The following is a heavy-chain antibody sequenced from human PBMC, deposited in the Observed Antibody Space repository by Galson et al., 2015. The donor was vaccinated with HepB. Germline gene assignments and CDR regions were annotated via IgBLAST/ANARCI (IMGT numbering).Heavy chain of an antibody. Sequence: SVTVSCKASGGTLSSYSISWVRQAPGQGLEWMGGIIPIFNTANYTQKFQGRVTITADESTRTAYMEMSRLRFEDTAVYYCARLEPGPLAGYRSGLYWGYTAYAADYWGQGALITVSS. J-gene: IGHJ4*02. CDR3: ARLEPGPLAGYRSGLYWGYTAYAADY. CDR1: GGTLSSYS. V-gene: IGHV1-69*13. D-gene: IGHD6-19*01. CDR2: IIPIFNTA.